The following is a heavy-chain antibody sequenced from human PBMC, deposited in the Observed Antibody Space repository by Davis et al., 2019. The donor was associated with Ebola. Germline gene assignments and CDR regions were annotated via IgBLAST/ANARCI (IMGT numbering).Heavy chain of an antibody. CDR1: GFTFKSYG. CDR3: ARDRRGTYYFDF. CDR2: IRSDGNEE. D-gene: IGHD1-26*01. J-gene: IGHJ4*02. V-gene: IGHV3-33*08. Sequence: GESLKISCAATGFTFKSYGMHWIHQPPGKGLEWVATIRSDGNEEFYADSVKGRVTISRDNSKNTVDLKLNSLRAEDTAIYYCARDRRGTYYFDFWGQGSLVIVSS.